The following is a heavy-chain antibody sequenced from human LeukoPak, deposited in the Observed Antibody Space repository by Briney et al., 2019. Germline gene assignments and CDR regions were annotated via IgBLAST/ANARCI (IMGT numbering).Heavy chain of an antibody. V-gene: IGHV3-15*07. CDR1: GFTFSNAW. CDR2: IKSKTDGGTT. Sequence: SGGSLRLSCAASGFTFSNAWMNWVRQAPGKGLEWVGRIKSKTDGGTTDYAAPVKGRFTISRDDSKNTLYLQMNSLKTEDTAVYYCTTGTKVGATAPGAFDIWGQGTMVTVSS. J-gene: IGHJ3*02. CDR3: TTGTKVGATAPGAFDI. D-gene: IGHD1-26*01.